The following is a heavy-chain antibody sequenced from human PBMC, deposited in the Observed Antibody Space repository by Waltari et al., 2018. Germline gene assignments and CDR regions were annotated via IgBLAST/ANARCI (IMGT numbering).Heavy chain of an antibody. CDR2: ISSSSSTR. CDR3: AAVEGMGALDY. Sequence: EVQLVEAGGGLVQPGGSLRRCCAATEFTFSSYSMNWVRHATGKVLERVSYISSSSSTRYYVDLVQCRFTIARDNAKNSLYLQRNSLRSEYAAVYYWAAVEGMGALDYLGQGILVTV. J-gene: IGHJ4*02. CDR1: EFTFSSYS. V-gene: IGHV3-48*01. D-gene: IGHD3-16*01.